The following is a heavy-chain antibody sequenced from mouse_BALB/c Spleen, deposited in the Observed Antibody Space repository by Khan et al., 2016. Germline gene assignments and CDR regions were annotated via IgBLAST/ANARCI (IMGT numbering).Heavy chain of an antibody. CDR2: IDPANGNT. CDR3: ARGDPYSAMDY. D-gene: IGHD3-3*01. Sequence: VQLQQSGAELVKPGASVKLSCTASGFNIKDTYMHWVKQRPEQGLEWIGRIDPANGNTKYDPKFQGKATITADTSSNTAYLQLSSLTSEDTAVYYCARGDPYSAMDYWGQGTSVTVSS. V-gene: IGHV14-3*02. J-gene: IGHJ4*01. CDR1: GFNIKDTY.